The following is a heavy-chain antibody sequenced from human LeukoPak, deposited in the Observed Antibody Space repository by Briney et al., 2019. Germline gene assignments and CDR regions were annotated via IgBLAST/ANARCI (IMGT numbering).Heavy chain of an antibody. Sequence: GASVKVSCKASGGTFSSYAISWVRQAPGQGLEWMGRIIPILGIANYAQKFQGRVTITADKSTSTAYMELSSLRSEDTAVYYCARGPVASGSYSSSWYYFDYWGQGTLVTVSS. D-gene: IGHD6-13*01. V-gene: IGHV1-69*04. CDR1: GGTFSSYA. CDR3: ARGPVASGSYSSSWYYFDY. CDR2: IIPILGIA. J-gene: IGHJ4*02.